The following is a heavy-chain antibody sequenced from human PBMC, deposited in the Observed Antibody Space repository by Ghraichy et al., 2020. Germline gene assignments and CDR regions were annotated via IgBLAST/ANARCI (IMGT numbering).Heavy chain of an antibody. CDR1: GFTFSSYA. Sequence: GGSLRLSCAASGFTFSSYAMTWVRQVSGKGLEWVSAIPGSGDDTYYADSVKGRFTVSRDNSKNPLHLQMSSLRADDTAVYYCAKDSMVRGVIISYWGQGTLVTVSS. CDR3: AKDSMVRGVIISY. D-gene: IGHD3-10*01. V-gene: IGHV3-23*01. J-gene: IGHJ4*02. CDR2: IPGSGDDT.